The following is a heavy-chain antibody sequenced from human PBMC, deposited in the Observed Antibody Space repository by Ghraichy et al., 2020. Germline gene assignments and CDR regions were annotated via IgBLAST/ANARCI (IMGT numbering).Heavy chain of an antibody. Sequence: GESLNISCAASGFNFGTYWMSWVRQAPGTGLEWVAYINQDGSEKYYVDSVKGRFTISRDNAKNSLYAQMNSLRAEDTAVYYCARGHWQLEAWGQGTLVTVSS. CDR2: INQDGSEK. CDR3: ARGHWQLEA. V-gene: IGHV3-7*03. CDR1: GFNFGTYW. D-gene: IGHD3-10*01. J-gene: IGHJ4*03.